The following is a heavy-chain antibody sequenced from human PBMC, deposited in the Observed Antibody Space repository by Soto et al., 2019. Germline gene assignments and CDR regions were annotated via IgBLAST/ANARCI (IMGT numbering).Heavy chain of an antibody. D-gene: IGHD3-22*01. V-gene: IGHV2-5*02. CDR2: IYWDDDE. CDR3: AHSGSFDSSGYFYIAAFDI. J-gene: IGHJ3*02. CDR1: GFSLTTSGVG. Sequence: QITLKESGPTLVKPTQTLTLTCTFSGFSLTTSGVGVGWIRQPPGKALEWLALIYWDDDERYSPSLENRLTITKDTSKNQVVLTMTNMDPVDTATYYCAHSGSFDSSGYFYIAAFDIWGQGTMVTVSS.